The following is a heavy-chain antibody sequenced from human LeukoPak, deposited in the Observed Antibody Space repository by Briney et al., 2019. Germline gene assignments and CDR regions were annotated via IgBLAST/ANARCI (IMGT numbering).Heavy chain of an antibody. CDR3: ACARRDGYNMAY. D-gene: IGHD5-24*01. CDR2: IIPILGIA. V-gene: IGHV1-69*04. CDR1: GGTFSSYA. J-gene: IGHJ4*02. Sequence: SVKVSCKASGGTFSSYAISWVRQAPGQGLEWMGRIIPILGIANYAQKFQGRVTITADKSTSTAYMELSSLRSGDTAVYYCACARRDGYNMAYWGQGTLVTVSS.